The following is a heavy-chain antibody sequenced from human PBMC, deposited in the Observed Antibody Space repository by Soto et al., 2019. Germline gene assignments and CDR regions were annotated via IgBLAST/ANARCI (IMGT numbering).Heavy chain of an antibody. CDR3: AKDGIRKDDY. CDR1: GFSISDYS. V-gene: IGHV3-23*01. J-gene: IGHJ4*02. CDR2: ISDSGTKT. Sequence: PGGSLRLSCSASGFSISDYSISWVRHAPWKGLEWVSSISDSGTKTFYADSVKGRFAISRDTSENTVYMQMNNLRVGDTALYYCAKDGIRKDDYWGQGTVVAFSS.